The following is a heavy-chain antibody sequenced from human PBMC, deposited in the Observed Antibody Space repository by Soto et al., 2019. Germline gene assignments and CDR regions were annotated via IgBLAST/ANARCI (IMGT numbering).Heavy chain of an antibody. D-gene: IGHD3-16*01. V-gene: IGHV3-21*01. CDR2: IHHEGKDM. CDR3: AREKGEQMPLDY. Sequence: EVQLVESGGGLVKPGGSLRLSCAASGFTLTDYSMNWVRQAPGKGLEWVSSIHHEGKDMFYGDSVKGRFTISRDSASNSLHLQMNGLRVEDTAVYYCAREKGEQMPLDYWGQGTLVTVSS. CDR1: GFTLTDYS. J-gene: IGHJ4*02.